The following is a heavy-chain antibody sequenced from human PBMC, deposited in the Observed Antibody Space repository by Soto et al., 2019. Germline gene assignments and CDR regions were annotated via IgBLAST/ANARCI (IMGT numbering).Heavy chain of an antibody. Sequence: SETLSLTCGVSGYSISSGFYWGWVRQPPGKGLEWIGSIRHDGNIYYSSSLKSRATISVDTSRNQFSLNLRSVTAADTAVYYCAIVGLEVHGPIGDFDYWGQGTLVTVSS. J-gene: IGHJ4*02. CDR2: IRHDGNI. D-gene: IGHD1-26*01. V-gene: IGHV4-38-2*01. CDR1: GYSISSGFY. CDR3: AIVGLEVHGPIGDFDY.